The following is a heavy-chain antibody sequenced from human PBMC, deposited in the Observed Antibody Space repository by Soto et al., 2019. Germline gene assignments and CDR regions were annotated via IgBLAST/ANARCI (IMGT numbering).Heavy chain of an antibody. J-gene: IGHJ5*01. V-gene: IGHV6-1*01. CDR3: VRLIGNSWLDF. Sequence: SQTLSLTCAISGDSDSSSTVTWNRIRQSPSGGLEWLGRTYYRSKWYNDYAESVKSRITINPDTSKNQFSLHLNSVTPEDTAVYYCVRLIGNSWLDFWGQGTLVTVSS. CDR1: GDSDSSSTVT. CDR2: TYYRSKWYN. D-gene: IGHD1-26*01.